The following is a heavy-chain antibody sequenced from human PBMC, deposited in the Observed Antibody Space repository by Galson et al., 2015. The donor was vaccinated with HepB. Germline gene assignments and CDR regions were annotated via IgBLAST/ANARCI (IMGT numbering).Heavy chain of an antibody. CDR3: AKDHDTISNWFDP. V-gene: IGHV3-30*18. CDR2: ISYDGSNK. J-gene: IGHJ5*02. D-gene: IGHD3-3*01. Sequence: SLRLSCAASGFTFSSYGMHWVRQAPGKGLEWVAVISYDGSNKYYADSVKGRFTISRDNSKNTLYLQMNSLRAEDTAVYYCAKDHDTISNWFDPWGQGTLVTVSS. CDR1: GFTFSSYG.